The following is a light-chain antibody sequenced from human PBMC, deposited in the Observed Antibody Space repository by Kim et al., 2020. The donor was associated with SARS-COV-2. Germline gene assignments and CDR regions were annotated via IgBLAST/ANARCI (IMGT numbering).Light chain of an antibody. V-gene: IGLV3-21*04. CDR3: QVWDSNNYHCV. J-gene: IGLJ1*01. Sequence: SYELTQPPSVSVAPGKTAKITCGENNVGDKRVHWYQQKPGQAPVLVIYYDSDRPSGIPERFSGSKSGNTATLTISRVEVGDEADYFCQVWDSNNYHCVFGTGTKVTVL. CDR1: NVGDKR. CDR2: YDS.